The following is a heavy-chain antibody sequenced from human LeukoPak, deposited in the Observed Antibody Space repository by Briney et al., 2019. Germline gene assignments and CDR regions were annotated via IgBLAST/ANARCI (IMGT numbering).Heavy chain of an antibody. CDR3: ARVLGNDLHIDY. J-gene: IGHJ4*02. CDR1: DGSISSFC. V-gene: IGHV4-59*01. CDR2: IYHSGST. D-gene: IGHD1-1*01. Sequence: PSETLSLTCTVSDGSISSFCWSWIRQPPGKGLEWLGYIYHSGSTNYNPSLKSRVTISVDTSKNQFSLKLSSVTAADTAVYYCARVLGNDLHIDYWGQGTLVTVSS.